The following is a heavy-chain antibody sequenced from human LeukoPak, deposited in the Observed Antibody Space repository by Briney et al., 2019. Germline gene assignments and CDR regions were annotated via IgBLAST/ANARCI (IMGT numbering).Heavy chain of an antibody. D-gene: IGHD1-26*01. CDR3: ARLGGSYLATLAY. CDR1: GVSISSSSYY. CDR2: ISYSGST. J-gene: IGHJ4*02. Sequence: SETLSLTCSVSGVSISSSSYYWAWIRQPPGKGLEWIGSISYSGSTYYNPSLKSRVTISVDTSKNQFSLKLSSLTAADTSVYYCARLGGSYLATLAYWGQGTLVTVSS. V-gene: IGHV4-39*01.